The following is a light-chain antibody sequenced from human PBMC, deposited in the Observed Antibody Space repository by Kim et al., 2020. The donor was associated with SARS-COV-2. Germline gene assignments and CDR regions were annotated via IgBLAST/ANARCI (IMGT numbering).Light chain of an antibody. Sequence: EIVLTQSPGTLSLSPGERATLSCRASQSVSSSYLAWYQQKPGQAPRLLIYCASSRATGIPDRFSGSGSGTDFTLTISRLEPEDFAVYYCQQYGSSLFGGGTKVDIK. CDR3: QQYGSSL. CDR2: CAS. V-gene: IGKV3-20*01. CDR1: QSVSSSY. J-gene: IGKJ4*01.